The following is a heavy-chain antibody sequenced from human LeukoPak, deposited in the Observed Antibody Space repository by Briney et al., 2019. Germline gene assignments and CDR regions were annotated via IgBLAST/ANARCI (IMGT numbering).Heavy chain of an antibody. CDR1: GFSLSTSGVG. D-gene: IGHD1-14*01. CDR3: AHRTGAHFGY. J-gene: IGHJ4*02. CDR2: SYWDYDN. Sequence: CGPTLVNPTQTLTLTCTFSGFSLSTSGVGVGWIRQPPGKALGWLALSYWDYDNRYSPSLKSRLTNTKDTSKKQVVLTMTNMDPVDTATYCCAHRTGAHFGYWGQGTLVTVSS. V-gene: IGHV2-5*02.